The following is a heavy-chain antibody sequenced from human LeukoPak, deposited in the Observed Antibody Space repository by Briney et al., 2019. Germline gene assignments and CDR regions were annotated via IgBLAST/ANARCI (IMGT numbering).Heavy chain of an antibody. CDR2: IWYDGSNK. V-gene: IGHV3-33*01. CDR3: ARDLFPPATAFWSGYY. Sequence: GRSLRLSCAASGFTFSSYGMHWVRQAPGKGLEWVAVIWYDGSNKYYADSVKGRFTISRGNAKNSLYLQMNSLRAEDTAVYYCARDLFPPATAFWSGYYWGQGTLVTVSS. D-gene: IGHD3-3*01. CDR1: GFTFSSYG. J-gene: IGHJ4*02.